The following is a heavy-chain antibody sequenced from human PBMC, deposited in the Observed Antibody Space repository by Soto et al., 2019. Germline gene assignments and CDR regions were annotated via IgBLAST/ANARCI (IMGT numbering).Heavy chain of an antibody. Sequence: QVQLVQSGAEVKKPGSSVKVSCEASGGTFSGHAISWVRQAPGQGPEWMGGLIPLFGTTQHAQNFQDRLTITADRSTSTAYMELTSLRVEDTAIYYCARGPNWGSRFDSWGQGTLVTVSS. CDR2: LIPLFGTT. D-gene: IGHD7-27*01. J-gene: IGHJ4*02. CDR1: GGTFSGHA. V-gene: IGHV1-69*06. CDR3: ARGPNWGSRFDS.